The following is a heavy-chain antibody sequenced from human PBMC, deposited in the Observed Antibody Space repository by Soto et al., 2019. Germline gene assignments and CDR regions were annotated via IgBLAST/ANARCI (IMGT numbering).Heavy chain of an antibody. CDR1: GFTVSSNY. V-gene: IGHV3-53*01. CDR3: ARDRYFGGSYYYGMDV. J-gene: IGHJ6*02. D-gene: IGHD2-21*01. CDR2: IYSGGST. Sequence: GSLRLSCAASGFTVSSNYMSWVRQAPGKGLEWVSVIYSGGSTYYADSVKGRFTISRDNSKNTLYLQMNSLRAEDTAVYYCARDRYFGGSYYYGMDVWGQGTTVTVSS.